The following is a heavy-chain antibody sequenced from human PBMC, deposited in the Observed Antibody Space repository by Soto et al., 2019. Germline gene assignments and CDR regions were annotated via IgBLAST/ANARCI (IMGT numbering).Heavy chain of an antibody. CDR2: INPSGGST. D-gene: IGHD3-22*01. J-gene: IGHJ4*02. Sequence: ASVKVSCKASGYTFSGYSMHWVRQAPGQGLEWMGIINPSGGSTTYAQKFQGRVTMTTDTSTSTAYMELRSLRSDDTAVYYCARDYYDSSGYYHYWGQG. CDR1: GYTFSGYS. CDR3: ARDYYDSSGYYHY. V-gene: IGHV1-46*01.